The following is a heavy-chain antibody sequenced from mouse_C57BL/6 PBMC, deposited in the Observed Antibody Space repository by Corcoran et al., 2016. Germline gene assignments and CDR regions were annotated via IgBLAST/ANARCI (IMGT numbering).Heavy chain of an antibody. CDR3: ASPYYDYAMDY. Sequence: EVQLQQSGPELVKPGASVKISCKASGYTFTDYYMNWVKQSHGKSLEWIGDINPNNGGTSYNQKFKGKATLTVDKSSSTAYMELRSLTSEDSAVYYCASPYYDYAMDYWGQGTSVTVSS. V-gene: IGHV1-26*01. J-gene: IGHJ4*01. CDR2: INPNNGGT. D-gene: IGHD2-4*01. CDR1: GYTFTDYY.